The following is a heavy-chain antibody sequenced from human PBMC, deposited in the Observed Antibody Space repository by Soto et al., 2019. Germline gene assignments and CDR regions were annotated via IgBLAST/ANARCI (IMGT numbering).Heavy chain of an antibody. CDR1: GGTFSSYT. J-gene: IGHJ6*03. CDR2: IIPILGIA. V-gene: IGHV1-69*08. Sequence: QVQLVQSGAEVKEPGSSVKVSCKASGGTFSSYTISWVRQAPGQGLEWMGRIIPILGIANYAQKFQGRVTITADKSTSTAYMELSSLRSEDTAVYYCARESPDYYYYMDVWGKGTTVTVSS. CDR3: ARESPDYYYYMDV.